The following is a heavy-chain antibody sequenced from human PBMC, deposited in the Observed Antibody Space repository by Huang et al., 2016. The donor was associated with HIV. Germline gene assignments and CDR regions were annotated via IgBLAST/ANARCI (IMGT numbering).Heavy chain of an antibody. CDR2: ISSSDSTI. J-gene: IGHJ4*02. CDR3: ARDLPGGITGVTVGLDY. D-gene: IGHD1-20*01. Sequence: EVQLVESGGGVVQPGGSLRLSCVASGFTFYTYSMNWVRQAPGKGLELLSYISSSDSTIYDAESVKGRFTISRDNAKNSRYLQMNSLRAEDTAVYYCARDLPGGITGVTVGLDYWGQGTLVSVSS. V-gene: IGHV3-48*01. CDR1: GFTFYTYS.